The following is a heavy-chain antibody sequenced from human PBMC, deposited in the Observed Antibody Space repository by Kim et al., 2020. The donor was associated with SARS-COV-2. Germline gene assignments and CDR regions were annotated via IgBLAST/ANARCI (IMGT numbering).Heavy chain of an antibody. D-gene: IGHD5-18*01. Sequence: SRVTISVDTSKNQFSLKLSSVTAADTAVYYCARHLRGGYYTAMVTFWFDPWGQRTLVTVSS. CDR3: ARHLRGGYYTAMVTFWFDP. V-gene: IGHV4-39*01. J-gene: IGHJ5*02.